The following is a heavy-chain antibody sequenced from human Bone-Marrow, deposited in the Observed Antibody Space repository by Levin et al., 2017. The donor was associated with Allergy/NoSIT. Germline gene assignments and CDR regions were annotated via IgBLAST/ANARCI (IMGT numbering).Heavy chain of an antibody. V-gene: IGHV4-34*01. D-gene: IGHD2-2*02. CDR3: VRVKSACSKTKCYRGWFDP. J-gene: IGHJ5*02. Sequence: RPSETLSLTCAVSGESFNGYWWSWIRQSPGKGLEWIAEINPNGGFDTDYNASLKSRASVSADLSMSQVSLTVNSVTAADTAVYYCVRVKSACSKTKCYRGWFDPWGQGTQVIVAS. CDR1: GESFNGYW. CDR2: INPNGGFDT.